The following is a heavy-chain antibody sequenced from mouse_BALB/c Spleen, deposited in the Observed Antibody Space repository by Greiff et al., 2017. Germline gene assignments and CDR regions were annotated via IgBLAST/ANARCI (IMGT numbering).Heavy chain of an antibody. D-gene: IGHD2-4*01. V-gene: IGHV2-9*02. Sequence: QVQLKQSGPGLVAPSQSLSISCTVSGYSLTSYGVHWVRQPPGKGLEWLGVIWAGGSTNYNSAHMSRLSISKANSKSQVFLKMNSLQTDDTAMYYCASDRFDYESWFADWGQGTLVTVSA. CDR1: GYSLTSYG. CDR2: IWAGGST. J-gene: IGHJ3*01. CDR3: ASDRFDYESWFAD.